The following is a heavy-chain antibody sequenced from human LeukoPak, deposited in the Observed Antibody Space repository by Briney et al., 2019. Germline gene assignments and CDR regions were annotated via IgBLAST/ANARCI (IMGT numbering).Heavy chain of an antibody. Sequence: SETLSLTCTVSGGSISSYYWSWIRQPAGKGLEWIGRIYTSGSTNYNPPLTSRVTMSLDTSKNQFSLKLSSVTAADTAVYYCAREVGHYDFWSADEWRWFDPWGQGTLVTVSS. CDR3: AREVGHYDFWSADEWRWFDP. CDR2: IYTSGST. V-gene: IGHV4-4*07. J-gene: IGHJ5*02. CDR1: GGSISSYY. D-gene: IGHD3-3*01.